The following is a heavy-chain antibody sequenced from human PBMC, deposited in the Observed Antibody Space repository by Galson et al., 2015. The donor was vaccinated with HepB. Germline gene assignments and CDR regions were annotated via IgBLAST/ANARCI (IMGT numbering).Heavy chain of an antibody. D-gene: IGHD2-2*02. CDR1: GGTFSSYA. Sequence: SVKVSCKASGGTFSSYAISWVRQAPGQGLEWMGGIIPIFGTANYAQKFQGRVTITADKSTSTAYMELSSLRSEDTAVYYCAREPPLYCSSTSCDIPYYYYYYGMDVWGQGTTVTVSS. CDR3: AREPPLYCSSTSCDIPYYYYYYGMDV. J-gene: IGHJ6*02. V-gene: IGHV1-69*06. CDR2: IIPIFGTA.